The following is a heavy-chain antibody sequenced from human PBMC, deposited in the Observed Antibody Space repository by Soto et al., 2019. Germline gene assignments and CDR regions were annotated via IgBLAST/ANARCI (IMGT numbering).Heavy chain of an antibody. V-gene: IGHV4-34*01. CDR3: ARDSRDGSLGD. CDR1: GGSFSAYY. Sequence: QVRLQQWGAELLKPSETLSLTCAVYGGSFSAYYWAWIRQPPGQGLEWIGEINHSGSTNYNPSLENRVTISVDASKSQFSLKLNSVTAADTALYYCARDSRDGSLGDWGQGTLVTVSS. J-gene: IGHJ4*02. D-gene: IGHD6-13*01. CDR2: INHSGST.